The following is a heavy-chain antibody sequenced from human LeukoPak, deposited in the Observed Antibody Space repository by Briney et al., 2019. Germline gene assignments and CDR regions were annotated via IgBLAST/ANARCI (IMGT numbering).Heavy chain of an antibody. CDR3: ARVVYSGYDFRGAMDV. D-gene: IGHD5-12*01. CDR1: GGSISSYY. Sequence: PLETLSLTCTISGGSISSYYWSWIRQPPGKGREWIGYIYYTGSTNHNPSLMSRVTISVDTCKKKYSLRRSSVTAADTSVYYCARVVYSGYDFRGAMDVWGKGPTVTVSS. J-gene: IGHJ6*03. CDR2: IYYTGST. V-gene: IGHV4-59*01.